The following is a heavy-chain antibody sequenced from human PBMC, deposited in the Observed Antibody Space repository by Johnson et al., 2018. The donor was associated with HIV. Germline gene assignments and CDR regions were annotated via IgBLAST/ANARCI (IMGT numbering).Heavy chain of an antibody. CDR2: INWNGGNT. CDR1: GFTVSSNY. J-gene: IGHJ3*01. Sequence: VQLVESGGGLVQPGGSLRLSCAASGFTVSSNYMSWVRQAPGKGLEWVSGINWNGGNTGYADSVKGRCTISRDNAKNSLYLQMNSLRVEDTAFYYCVRRDSGSLSFDLWGQGTMVTVSS. D-gene: IGHD1-26*01. V-gene: IGHV3-20*04. CDR3: VRRDSGSLSFDL.